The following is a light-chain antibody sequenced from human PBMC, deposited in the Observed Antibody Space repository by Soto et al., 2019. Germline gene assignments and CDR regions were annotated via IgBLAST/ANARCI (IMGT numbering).Light chain of an antibody. CDR2: GGT. CDR1: QTISIRY. J-gene: IGKJ2*01. CDR3: HGQRYSVSSTYS. Sequence: EIVLTQSPGTLPLSPGERATLSCRASQTISIRYIAWYQQKPGQAPSHLIYGGTNRASGIPDRFSGSGSGTDFTLTISRLEPEDIAVYYCHGQRYSVSSTYSFGQGTKLELK. V-gene: IGKV3-20*01.